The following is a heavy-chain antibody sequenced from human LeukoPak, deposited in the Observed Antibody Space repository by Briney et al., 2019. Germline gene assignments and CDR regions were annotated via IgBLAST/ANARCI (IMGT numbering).Heavy chain of an antibody. Sequence: SETLSLTCAVYGGSFSGYYWSWIRQPPGKGLEWIGEINHSGSTNYNPSLKSRVTISVDTSKNQFSLNVSSVTAADTAVYYCARMDPYDGSGYYTSDFWGQGTLVTVSS. D-gene: IGHD3-22*01. J-gene: IGHJ4*02. CDR2: INHSGST. V-gene: IGHV4-34*01. CDR1: GGSFSGYY. CDR3: ARMDPYDGSGYYTSDF.